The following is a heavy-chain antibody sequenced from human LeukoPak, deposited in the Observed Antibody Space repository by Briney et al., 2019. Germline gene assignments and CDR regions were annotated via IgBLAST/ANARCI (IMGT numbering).Heavy chain of an antibody. D-gene: IGHD1-26*01. CDR2: ISGSGGST. CDR1: GFIFSSYA. CDR3: AKDLARVGPGAFDY. Sequence: PGGSLRLSCAASGFIFSSYAMSWVRQAPGKGLEWVSGISGSGGSTYYADSVKGRFTISRDNSKSTLYLQMNSLRAEDTAVYYCAKDLARVGPGAFDYWGQGTLVTVSS. J-gene: IGHJ4*02. V-gene: IGHV3-23*01.